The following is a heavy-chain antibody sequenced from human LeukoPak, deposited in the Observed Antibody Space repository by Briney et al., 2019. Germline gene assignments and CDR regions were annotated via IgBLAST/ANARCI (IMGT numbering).Heavy chain of an antibody. CDR1: EFTFSSYS. CDR2: ITNSGNSK. D-gene: IGHD6-19*01. V-gene: IGHV3-48*04. J-gene: IGHJ4*02. CDR3: ARLRKWLAKSFDY. Sequence: GGSLRLSCAASEFTFSSYSMNWVRQAPGKGLEWVSYITNSGNSKSYADSVKGRFTISRDNAKNSLYLQMNSLRAEDTAVYYCARLRKWLAKSFDYWGQGTLVTVSS.